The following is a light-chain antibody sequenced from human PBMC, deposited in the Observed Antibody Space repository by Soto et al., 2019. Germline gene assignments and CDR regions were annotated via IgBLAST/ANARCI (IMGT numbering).Light chain of an antibody. Sequence: QLVLTQSSSASASLGSSFKLTCTLSSGHSSYIIAWHQQQPGKAPRYLMKLEGSGSFNKGSAFPDRFSGSSSGADRSLTISNLQFEDEADYYCETWDSNTWVFGGGTKLTVL. CDR2: LEGSGSF. V-gene: IGLV4-60*02. J-gene: IGLJ3*02. CDR1: SGHSSYI. CDR3: ETWDSNTWV.